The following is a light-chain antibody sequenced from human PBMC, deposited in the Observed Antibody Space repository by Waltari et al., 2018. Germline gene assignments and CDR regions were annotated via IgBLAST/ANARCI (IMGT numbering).Light chain of an antibody. Sequence: DIQMTQSPSTLSASVGDRVTITCRASQSISVWLAWYQQKPGKAPKLLIYKASSLESGVPSRFSGSGSGTEFTLTSSSLQPDDFATYYCQQYNTFPFTFGPGTKVDIK. J-gene: IGKJ3*01. CDR1: QSISVW. V-gene: IGKV1-5*03. CDR2: KAS. CDR3: QQYNTFPFT.